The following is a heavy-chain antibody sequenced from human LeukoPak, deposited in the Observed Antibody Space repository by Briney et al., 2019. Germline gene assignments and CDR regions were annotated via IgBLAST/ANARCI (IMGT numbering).Heavy chain of an antibody. V-gene: IGHV4-34*01. CDR1: GGSFSGYY. CDR3: ARGGYYDSSGYYFRTPGYYYGMDV. Sequence: SETLSPTCAVYGGSFSGYYWSWIRQPPGKGLEWIGEINHSGSTNYNPSLKSRVTISVDTSKNQFSLKLSSVTAADTAVYYCARGGYYDSSGYYFRTPGYYYGMDVWGQGTTVTVSS. J-gene: IGHJ6*02. D-gene: IGHD3-22*01. CDR2: INHSGST.